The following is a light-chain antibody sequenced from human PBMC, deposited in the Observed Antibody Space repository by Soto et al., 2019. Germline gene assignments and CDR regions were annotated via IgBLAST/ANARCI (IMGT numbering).Light chain of an antibody. CDR3: GTWDSSLSAGV. V-gene: IGLV2-14*01. CDR2: EVN. CDR1: SSDVGGYKF. Sequence: QSALTQPASVSASPGQSITISCTGTSSDVGGYKFVSWYQHHPGKAPKLMIYEVNKRPSGIPDRFSGSKSGTSATLGITGLQTGDEADYYCGTWDSSLSAGVFGGGTKLTVL. J-gene: IGLJ2*01.